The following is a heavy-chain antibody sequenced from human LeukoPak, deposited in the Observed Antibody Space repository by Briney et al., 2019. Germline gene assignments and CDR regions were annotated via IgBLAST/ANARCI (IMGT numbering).Heavy chain of an antibody. Sequence: SETLSLTCTVSGGSIRTFYLSWIRQPVGRGLEWIGRMSPSATTYNPSLKSRVTMSIDTSKSQFFLNLRSVTAADTAVYYCARDSGTTGEVKFVPWGQGILVTVSS. CDR3: ARDSGTTGEVKFVP. J-gene: IGHJ5*02. D-gene: IGHD4-17*01. CDR2: MSPSATT. CDR1: GGSIRTFY. V-gene: IGHV4-4*07.